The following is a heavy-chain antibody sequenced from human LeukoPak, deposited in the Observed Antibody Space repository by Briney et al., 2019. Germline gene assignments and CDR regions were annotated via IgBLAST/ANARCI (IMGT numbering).Heavy chain of an antibody. J-gene: IGHJ4*02. CDR2: ISPRGGDT. CDR1: GYTFTSYV. D-gene: IGHD3-22*01. Sequence: ASVKVSCKASGYTFTSYVINWVRQATGQGLEWMGLISPRGGDTTYAQSFQGRVSMTRDTSTTTVYMELTSLRAEDTAVYYCARDYGDSSGYNDYWGQGTLVTVSS. CDR3: ARDYGDSSGYNDY. V-gene: IGHV1-46*01.